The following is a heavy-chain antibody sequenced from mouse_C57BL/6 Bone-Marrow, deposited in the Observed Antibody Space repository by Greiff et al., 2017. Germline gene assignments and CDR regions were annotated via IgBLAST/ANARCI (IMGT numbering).Heavy chain of an antibody. Sequence: VKLVESEGGLVQPGSSMKLSCTASGFTFSDYYMAWVRQVPEKGLEWVANINSDGSSTYYLDSLKSRFIISRANAKTILYLQMRSLKSKETATYYCSRDRGFYYAMDYWGQGTLVTVSS. CDR2: INSDGSST. CDR3: SRDRGFYYAMDY. J-gene: IGHJ4*01. D-gene: IGHD3-1*01. V-gene: IGHV5-16*01. CDR1: GFTFSDYY.